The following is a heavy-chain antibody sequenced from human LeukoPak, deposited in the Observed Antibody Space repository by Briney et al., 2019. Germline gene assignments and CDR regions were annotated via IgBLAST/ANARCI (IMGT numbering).Heavy chain of an antibody. D-gene: IGHD2-21*02. Sequence: GGSLRLSCAASGFTFSTYSMIWVRQAPGKGLQWVSAISGSGGSTYYADSVKGRFTISRDNSKNTLYLQMNSLRAEDTAVYYCATYSGGHCYTGLYSGEGTLVTVSP. CDR2: ISGSGGST. CDR3: ATYSGGHCYTGLY. J-gene: IGHJ4*02. CDR1: GFTFSTYS. V-gene: IGHV3-23*01.